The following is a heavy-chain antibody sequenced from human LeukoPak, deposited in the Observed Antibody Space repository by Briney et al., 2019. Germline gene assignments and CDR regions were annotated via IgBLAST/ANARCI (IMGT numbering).Heavy chain of an antibody. Sequence: SGSLTLTCAVCGGSISSYYWSWIRQPPGKGLEWVAYNYYGGSTNYNASLKKRVTISVDTSKNQFSLQLSSVTAADTAVYYCARERGYYDFWSGYYSDYYSGMDVWGQGATVTVSS. D-gene: IGHD3-3*01. J-gene: IGHJ6*01. V-gene: IGHV4-59*01. CDR3: ARERGYYDFWSGYYSDYYSGMDV. CDR1: GGSISSYY. CDR2: NYYGGST.